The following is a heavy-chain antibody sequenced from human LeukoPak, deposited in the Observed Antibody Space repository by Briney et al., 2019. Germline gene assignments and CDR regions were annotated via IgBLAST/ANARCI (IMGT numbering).Heavy chain of an antibody. D-gene: IGHD6-13*01. Sequence: SETLSLTCTVSGGSISGYYWSWIRQPPGKGLEWIGYIYYSGSTNYNPSLKSRVTISVDTSKNQFSLKLSSVTAADTAVYYCARRTIAAAGWGYNWFDPWGQGTLVTVSS. CDR1: GGSISGYY. CDR3: ARRTIAAAGWGYNWFDP. CDR2: IYYSGST. J-gene: IGHJ5*02. V-gene: IGHV4-59*08.